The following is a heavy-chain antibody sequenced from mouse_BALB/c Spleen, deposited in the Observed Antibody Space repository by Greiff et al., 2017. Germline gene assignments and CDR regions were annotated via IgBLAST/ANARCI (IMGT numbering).Heavy chain of an antibody. V-gene: IGHV1-69*02. CDR2: IYPSDSYT. CDR3: TRQYGSSLYYAMDY. D-gene: IGHD1-1*01. Sequence: VQLQQSGAELVRPGASVKLSCKASGYTFTSYWINWVKQRPGQGLEWIGNIYPSDSYTNYNQKFKDKATLTVDNSSITAYMQLSSPTSEDSAVYYCTRQYGSSLYYAMDYWGQGTSVTVSS. CDR1: GYTFTSYW. J-gene: IGHJ4*01.